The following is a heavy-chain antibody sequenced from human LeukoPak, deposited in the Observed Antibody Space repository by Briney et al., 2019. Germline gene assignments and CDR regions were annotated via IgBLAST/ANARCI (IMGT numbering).Heavy chain of an antibody. J-gene: IGHJ2*01. V-gene: IGHV4-59*12. CDR3: ARDYYGSGSYYTHKYKNWYFDL. CDR1: GGSISSYY. CDR2: IYYSGST. Sequence: SETLSLTCTVSGGSISSYYWSWIRQPPGKGLEWIGYIYYSGSTNYNPSLKSRVTISVDKSKNQFSLKLSSVTAADTAVYYCARDYYGSGSYYTHKYKNWYFDLWGRGTLVTVSS. D-gene: IGHD3-10*01.